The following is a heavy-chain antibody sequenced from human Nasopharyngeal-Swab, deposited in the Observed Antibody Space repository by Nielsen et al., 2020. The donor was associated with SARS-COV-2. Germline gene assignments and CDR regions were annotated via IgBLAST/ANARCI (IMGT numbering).Heavy chain of an antibody. D-gene: IGHD3/OR15-3a*01. J-gene: IGHJ4*02. Sequence: GGSLRLSCAVSGFIVSSTYMSWVRQAPGKGLEWVSVTEIGGITHYADSVKGRFTISRDNAKNTLYLQMNSLRAEDTAVYYCARDGPDAYTIGHDYWGQGTLVTVSS. CDR3: ARDGPDAYTIGHDY. V-gene: IGHV3-53*01. CDR1: GFIVSSTY. CDR2: TEIGGIT.